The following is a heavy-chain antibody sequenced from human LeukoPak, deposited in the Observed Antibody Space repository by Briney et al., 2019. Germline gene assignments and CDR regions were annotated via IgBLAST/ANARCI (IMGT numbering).Heavy chain of an antibody. D-gene: IGHD3-9*01. Sequence: PGGSLRLSCAASGFTFSDYWMSWVRQAPGKGLEWVANLKQDGSQKYYVDSVKGRFTISRDNANNSLYLQMNSLRAEDTAVYYCAKDRVLRYFDWLFDLDYWGQGTLVTVSS. CDR1: GFTFSDYW. CDR2: LKQDGSQK. J-gene: IGHJ4*02. CDR3: AKDRVLRYFDWLFDLDY. V-gene: IGHV3-7*01.